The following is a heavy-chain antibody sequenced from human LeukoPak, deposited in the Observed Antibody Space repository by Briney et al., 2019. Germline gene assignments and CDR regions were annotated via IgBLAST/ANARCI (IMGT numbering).Heavy chain of an antibody. CDR2: ISAYNGNT. CDR3: ARDGSWRPNWFDP. J-gene: IGHJ5*02. CDR1: RYTFTSYG. Sequence: ASVKVSPKASRYTFTSYGISWPRPAPAQGLARLGWISAYNGNTIHAQKLQGRVTMTTDTSTSTAYMELGSLRSDDTAVYYCARDGSWRPNWFDPWGQGTLVTVSS. D-gene: IGHD6-13*01. V-gene: IGHV1-18*01.